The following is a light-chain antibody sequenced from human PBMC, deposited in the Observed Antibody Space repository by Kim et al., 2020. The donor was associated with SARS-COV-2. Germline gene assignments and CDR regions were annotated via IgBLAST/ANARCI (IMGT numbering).Light chain of an antibody. CDR3: SSYGGSDNIV. J-gene: IGLJ1*01. V-gene: IGLV2-8*01. Sequence: QSVTIACTGTSSDVGGYNSVSWYQQHPGKAPILLIYEVSRRPSGVPDRFSGSKSANTASLTVSGLQAEDDADYYCSSYGGSDNIVFGTGTKVTVL. CDR1: SSDVGGYNS. CDR2: EVS.